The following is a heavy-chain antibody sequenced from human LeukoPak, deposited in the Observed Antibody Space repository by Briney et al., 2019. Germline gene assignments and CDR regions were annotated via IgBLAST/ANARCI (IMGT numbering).Heavy chain of an antibody. J-gene: IGHJ4*02. Sequence: GGSLRLSCAASGFTFDDYAMHWVRQAPGKGLEWVSLISGDGGGTYYADSVKGRFTISRDNSKNSLYLQMNSLRTEDTALYYCAKDFQGYCSGGSCYSEYYFDYWGQGTLVTVSS. CDR3: AKDFQGYCSGGSCYSEYYFDY. D-gene: IGHD2-15*01. V-gene: IGHV3-43*02. CDR1: GFTFDDYA. CDR2: ISGDGGGT.